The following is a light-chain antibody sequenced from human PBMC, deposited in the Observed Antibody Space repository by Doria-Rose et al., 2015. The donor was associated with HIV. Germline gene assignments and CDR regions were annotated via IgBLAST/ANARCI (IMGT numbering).Light chain of an antibody. CDR1: QSVSTD. J-gene: IGKJ5*01. CDR2: GAS. CDR3: HQYNSWPT. Sequence: DIVMTQSPETLSVSPGESATLSCRASQSVSTDLAWYQHEPGQAPRLLIWGASTRATGIPARFSGSGSGTEFNLTISSLQSEDFAIYFCHQYNSWPTFGQGTRLDIK. V-gene: IGKV3-15*01.